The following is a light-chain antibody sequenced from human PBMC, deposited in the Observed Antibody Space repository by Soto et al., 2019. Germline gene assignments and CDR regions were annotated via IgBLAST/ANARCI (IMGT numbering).Light chain of an antibody. J-gene: IGKJ5*01. CDR3: QQSYSTPIT. V-gene: IGKV1-39*01. Sequence: DIQMTQSPSSLSASVGDRVTITCRASQSISSYLNWYQQKPGKAPKLLIYAASSLQSGVPSRFSGSRPGTDFTLTISSLQPEDFATYYCQQSYSTPITFGQGTRLEI. CDR2: AAS. CDR1: QSISSY.